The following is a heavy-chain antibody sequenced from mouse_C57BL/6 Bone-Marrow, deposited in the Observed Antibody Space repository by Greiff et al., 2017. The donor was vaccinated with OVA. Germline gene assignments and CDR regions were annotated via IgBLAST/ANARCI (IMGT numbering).Heavy chain of an antibody. CDR2: IYPGSGST. CDR3: ASGIYYYGSRDY. D-gene: IGHD1-1*01. CDR1: GYTFTSYW. V-gene: IGHV1-55*01. J-gene: IGHJ2*01. Sequence: QVQLQQPGAELVKPGASVKMSCKASGYTFTSYWITWVKQRPGQGLEWIGDIYPGSGSTNYNEKFKSKATLTVDTSSSTAYMQLSSLTSEDSAVYYCASGIYYYGSRDYWGQGTTLTVSS.